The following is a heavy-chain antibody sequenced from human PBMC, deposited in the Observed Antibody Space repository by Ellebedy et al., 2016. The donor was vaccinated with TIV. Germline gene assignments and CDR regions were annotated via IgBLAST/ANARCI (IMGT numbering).Heavy chain of an antibody. CDR2: IDPTYSYT. V-gene: IGHV5-10-1*01. CDR1: GYSFTSYW. CDR3: AKRKLSSGCYDWFDP. D-gene: IGHD6-19*01. J-gene: IGHJ5*02. Sequence: GESLKISCKGSGYSFTSYWINWVRQMPGKGLEWMGRIDPTYSYTNYSPSFHGHVTISSDKSISTVYLQWGSLKASDTAIYYCAKRKLSSGCYDWFDPWGQGTLVTVSS.